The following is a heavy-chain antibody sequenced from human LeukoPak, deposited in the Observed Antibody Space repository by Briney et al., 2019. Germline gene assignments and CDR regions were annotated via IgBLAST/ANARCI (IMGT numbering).Heavy chain of an antibody. CDR3: ASFSSGWSRVDY. CDR2: IYTSGST. J-gene: IGHJ4*02. CDR1: GGSFSGYY. V-gene: IGHV4-59*10. D-gene: IGHD6-19*01. Sequence: SETLSLTCAVYGGSFSGYYWSWIRQPAGKGLEWIGRIYTSGSTNYNPSLKSRVTISVDTSKNQFSLKLSSVTAADTAVYYCASFSSGWSRVDYWGQGTLVTVSS.